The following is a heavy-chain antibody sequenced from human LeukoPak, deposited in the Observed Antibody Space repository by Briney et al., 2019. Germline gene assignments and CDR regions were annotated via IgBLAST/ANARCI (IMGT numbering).Heavy chain of an antibody. D-gene: IGHD3-9*01. CDR2: ISSSSSYT. CDR3: ARDRALRYFDWLSQGPSNYSYGMDV. CDR1: GFTFSDYY. Sequence: KPGGSLRLSCAASGFTFSDYYMSWIRQAPGKGLEWVSYISSSSSYTNYADSVKGRFTISRDNAKNSLYLQMNSLRAEDTAVYYCARDRALRYFDWLSQGPSNYSYGMDVWGQGTTVTVSS. J-gene: IGHJ6*02. V-gene: IGHV3-11*05.